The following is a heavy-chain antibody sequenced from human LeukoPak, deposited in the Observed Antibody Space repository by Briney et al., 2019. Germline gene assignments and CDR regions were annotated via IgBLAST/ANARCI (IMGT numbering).Heavy chain of an antibody. D-gene: IGHD3-10*01. Sequence: SETLSLTCAVSGYSISSGYYWDWIRQPPGKGLEWIGSIYHSGSTYYNPSLKCRVTISVDTSKNQFSLKLSSVTAADTAVYYCARQNGAMVRGVTDYWGQGTLVTVSS. CDR3: ARQNGAMVRGVTDY. V-gene: IGHV4-38-2*01. CDR2: IYHSGST. J-gene: IGHJ4*02. CDR1: GYSISSGYY.